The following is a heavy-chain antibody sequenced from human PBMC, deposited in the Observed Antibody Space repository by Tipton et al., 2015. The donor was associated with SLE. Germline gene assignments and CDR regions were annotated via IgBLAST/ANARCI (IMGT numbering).Heavy chain of an antibody. CDR3: ARDLKDYDFCSGLGFDP. CDR2: IYYSGST. J-gene: IGHJ5*02. V-gene: IGHV4-59*11. D-gene: IGHD3-3*01. CDR1: GGSISSLY. Sequence: TLSLTCTVSGGSISSLYWSWIRQLPGKGLEWIGYIYYSGSTNYNPPLKSRVTISVDTSKNQFSLKLSSVTAADTAVYYCARDLKDYDFCSGLGFDPWGQGTLVTVSS.